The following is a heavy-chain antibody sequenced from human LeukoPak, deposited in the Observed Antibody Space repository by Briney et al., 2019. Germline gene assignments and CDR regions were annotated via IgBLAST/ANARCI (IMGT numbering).Heavy chain of an antibody. D-gene: IGHD6-19*01. Sequence: LVTLSLTCAVYGGSFSGYYWSWIRQPPGKGLEWIGDIYYSGSTNYNPSLKSRVTISVDTSKNQFSLKLSSVTAADTAVYYCARGRIAVAGTKNYFDYWGQGTLVTVSS. CDR2: IYYSGST. V-gene: IGHV4-59*01. CDR3: ARGRIAVAGTKNYFDY. J-gene: IGHJ4*02. CDR1: GGSFSGYY.